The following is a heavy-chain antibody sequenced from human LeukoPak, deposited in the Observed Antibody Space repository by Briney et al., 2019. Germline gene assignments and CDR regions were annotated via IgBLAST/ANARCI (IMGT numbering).Heavy chain of an antibody. CDR2: FDPEDGET. Sequence: ASVKVSCKVSGYTLTELSMHWVRQAPGKGLEWMGGFDPEDGETIYAQKFQGGVTMTEDKSTDTAYMELSSLRSEDTAVYYCATDSWAFDYWGQGTLVTVSS. CDR1: GYTLTELS. CDR3: ATDSWAFDY. J-gene: IGHJ4*02. D-gene: IGHD3-16*01. V-gene: IGHV1-24*01.